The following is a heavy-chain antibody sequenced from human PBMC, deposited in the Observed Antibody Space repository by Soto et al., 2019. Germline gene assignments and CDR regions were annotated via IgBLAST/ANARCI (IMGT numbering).Heavy chain of an antibody. D-gene: IGHD3-16*01. CDR3: ARDLWGVGVPGP. CDR1: GFTFSDYW. J-gene: IGHJ5*02. V-gene: IGHV3-7*01. CDR2: IKQDGNEK. Sequence: PGGSLRLSCAVSGFTFSDYWMSWVRQAPGKGLEWVANIKQDGNEKYYVDSVKGRFTISRDNAKNSLYLQMNSLRAEDTAVYYCARDLWGVGVPGPWGQGTLVTVSS.